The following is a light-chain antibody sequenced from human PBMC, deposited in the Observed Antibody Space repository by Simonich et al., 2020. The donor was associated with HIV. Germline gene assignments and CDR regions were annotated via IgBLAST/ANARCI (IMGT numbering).Light chain of an antibody. V-gene: IGLV2-14*01. J-gene: IGLJ1*01. CDR2: EGS. CDR1: SSDVGGYNY. Sequence: QSALTQPPSASGSPGQSVTISCTGTSSDVGGYNYVSWYQQHPGKAPKLMIYEGSKRPSGVSNRFSGYKSGNTASLTISGLQAEDEADYYCSSYTSSSTLGVFGTGTKVTVL. CDR3: SSYTSSSTLGV.